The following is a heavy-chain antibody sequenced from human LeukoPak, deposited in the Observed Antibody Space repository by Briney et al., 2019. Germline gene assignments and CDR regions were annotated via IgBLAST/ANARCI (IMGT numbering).Heavy chain of an antibody. CDR1: GFTFSNYA. D-gene: IGHD4-17*01. V-gene: IGHV3-21*01. Sequence: GGSLRLSCVASGFTFSNYAMTWVRQAPGKGLEWVSSISSSSSYIYYADSVKGRFTISRDNAKNSLYLQMNSLRAEDTAVYYCASSTVSYYYYYMDVWGKGTTVTVSS. CDR2: ISSSSSYI. J-gene: IGHJ6*03. CDR3: ASSTVSYYYYYMDV.